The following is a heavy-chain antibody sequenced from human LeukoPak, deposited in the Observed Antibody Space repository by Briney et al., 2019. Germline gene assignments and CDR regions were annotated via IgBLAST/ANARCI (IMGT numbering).Heavy chain of an antibody. D-gene: IGHD6-13*01. CDR2: IYYSGST. J-gene: IGHJ5*02. CDR3: ARRLRIAAAASNWFDP. V-gene: IGHV4-39*01. Sequence: PSETLSLTCTVSGGSISSSSYSWGWIRQPPGKGLEWIGSIYYSGSTYYNPSLKSRGTISVDTSKNQFSLKLSSVTAADTAVYYCARRLRIAAAASNWFDPWGQGTLVTVSS. CDR1: GGSISSSSYS.